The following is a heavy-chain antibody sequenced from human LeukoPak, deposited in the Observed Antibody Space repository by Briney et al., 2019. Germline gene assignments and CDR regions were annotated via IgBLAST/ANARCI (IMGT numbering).Heavy chain of an antibody. CDR1: GFTFSRYA. J-gene: IGHJ4*02. D-gene: IGHD2-15*01. Sequence: GGSLRLSCTASGFTFSRYALHWVRQAPGKGLEWVALTSSDGSDQYYADFVKGRFTISKDKSKNTLYLQMNSLKIEDTAVYYCARGSVGTPPPFDFWGQGTLVTVSS. V-gene: IGHV3-30-3*01. CDR3: ARGSVGTPPPFDF. CDR2: TSSDGSDQ.